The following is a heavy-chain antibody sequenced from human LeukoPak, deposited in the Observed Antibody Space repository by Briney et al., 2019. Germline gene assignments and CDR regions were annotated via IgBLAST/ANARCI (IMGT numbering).Heavy chain of an antibody. CDR3: ARDRGYFDS. J-gene: IGHJ4*02. V-gene: IGHV3-7*01. CDR1: DSW. Sequence: GGSLRLSCTASDSWMTWVRQAPGKGLEWVANIKQDGNEKYYVDSLEGRFTISRDNARNSLYLQMDSLRAEDTAVYYCARDRGYFDSWGQGTLVTVSS. CDR2: IKQDGNEK.